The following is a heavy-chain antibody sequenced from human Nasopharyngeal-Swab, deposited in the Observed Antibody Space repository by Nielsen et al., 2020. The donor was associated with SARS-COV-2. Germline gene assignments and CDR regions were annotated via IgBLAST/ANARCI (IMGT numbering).Heavy chain of an antibody. D-gene: IGHD6-25*01. J-gene: IGHJ5*01. V-gene: IGHV4-59*08. CDR3: ARGGTSPFDS. Sequence: ESLKISCTVSGGSISGHYWSWIRLLPGKGLEWIGYIYYSGSTNYNPSLESRVTISVDTSKNQFSLKLNSVTAADTAVYYCARGGTSPFDSWGQGTLVTVSS. CDR2: IYYSGST. CDR1: GGSISGHY.